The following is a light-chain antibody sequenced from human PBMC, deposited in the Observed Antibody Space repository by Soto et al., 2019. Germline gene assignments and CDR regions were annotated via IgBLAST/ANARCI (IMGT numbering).Light chain of an antibody. V-gene: IGLV2-23*02. J-gene: IGLJ2*01. Sequence: QSALTQPASVSGSPGQSITISCTGTSNDIGSYNLVSWYQQHPGNAPKLILYEVDKRPSGVSSRFSASKSGNTAFLTVSGLQTDDEAHYQCCSYAGTNTLIFGGGTKLTVL. CDR3: CSYAGTNTLI. CDR2: EVD. CDR1: SNDIGSYNL.